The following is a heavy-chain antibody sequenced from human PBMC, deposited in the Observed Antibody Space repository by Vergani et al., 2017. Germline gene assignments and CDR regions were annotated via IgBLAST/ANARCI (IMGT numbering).Heavy chain of an antibody. CDR1: GGSISSSSYY. Sequence: QLQLQESGPGLVKPSETLSLTRTVSGGSISSSSYYWGWIRQPPGKGLEWIGRIHYSGSTYYNPSLKSGVTISVDTSKNQFSLERSSVTAADTAVYYWARDQIGDGYNQCRILVDPGGQGTLVTVSS. CDR2: IHYSGST. J-gene: IGHJ5*02. V-gene: IGHV4-39*07. CDR3: ARDQIGDGYNQCRILVDP. D-gene: IGHD5-24*01.